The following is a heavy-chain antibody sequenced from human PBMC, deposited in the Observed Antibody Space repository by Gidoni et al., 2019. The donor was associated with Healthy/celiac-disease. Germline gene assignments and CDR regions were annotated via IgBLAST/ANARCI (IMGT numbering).Heavy chain of an antibody. V-gene: IGHV3-21*01. Sequence: EVQLVESGGGLVKPGGSLRLSCAASGFTFSSYSMNWVRQAPGKGLEWVSSISSSSSYIYYADSVKGRFTISRDNAKNSLYLQMNSLRAEDTAVYYCARDMGSSWGFDYWGQGTLVTVSS. J-gene: IGHJ4*02. CDR3: ARDMGSSWGFDY. CDR2: ISSSSSYI. D-gene: IGHD6-13*01. CDR1: GFTFSSYS.